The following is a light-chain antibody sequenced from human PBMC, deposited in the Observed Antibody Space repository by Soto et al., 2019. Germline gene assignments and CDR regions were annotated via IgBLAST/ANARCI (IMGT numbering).Light chain of an antibody. V-gene: IGKV1-6*01. CDR1: QGIXNX. CDR2: AAS. J-gene: IGKJ1*01. Sequence: AIQMTQSXSSLSASVGDRVTITCXASQGIXNXLGWYQQKPGKAPKLLIYAASSLQSGVPSRFSGSGSGTXXXLTXSXXXXXXXXXXXXXXXXXXPXTFGQGTKVEIK. CDR3: XXXXXXPXT.